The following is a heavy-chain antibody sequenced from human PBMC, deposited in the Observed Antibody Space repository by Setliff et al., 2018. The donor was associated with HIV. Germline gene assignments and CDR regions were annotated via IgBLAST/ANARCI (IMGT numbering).Heavy chain of an antibody. D-gene: IGHD7-27*01. J-gene: IGHJ3*02. Sequence: GGSLRLSCAASGFMFGVDWMSWVRQTPGKGLEWVASVTPDGSDKYYANSMRGRFTISRDNGKNAVYLQMNSLTAEDTALYYCILLGMHGAFDIWGQGTMVTVSS. V-gene: IGHV3-7*01. CDR1: GFMFGVDW. CDR3: ILLGMHGAFDI. CDR2: VTPDGSDK.